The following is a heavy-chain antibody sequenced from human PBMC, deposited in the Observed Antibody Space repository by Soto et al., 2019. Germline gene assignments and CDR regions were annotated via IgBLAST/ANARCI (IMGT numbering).Heavy chain of an antibody. D-gene: IGHD1-7*01. CDR2: ITYDGSNK. V-gene: IGHV3-30*18. Sequence: GGSLRLSCQASGFNFDNYGMHWVRQAPGKGLEWVAVITYDGSNKYYAGSVKGRFTISRDNSKNTLSLHLNTLKPEDTAVYHCAKDRVGGTFYTPLGFWGQGTLVTVSS. CDR1: GFNFDNYG. CDR3: AKDRVGGTFYTPLGF. J-gene: IGHJ4*02.